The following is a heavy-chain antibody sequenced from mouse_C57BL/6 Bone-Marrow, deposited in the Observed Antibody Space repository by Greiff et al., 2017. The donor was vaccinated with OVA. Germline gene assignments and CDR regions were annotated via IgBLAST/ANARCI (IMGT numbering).Heavy chain of an antibody. Sequence: EVKLQESGPGLVKPSQSLSLTCSVTGYSITSGYYWNWIRQFPGNKLEWMGYISYDGSNNYNPSLKNRISITRDTSKNQFFLKLNSVTTEDTATYYCAREEPHWYFDVWGTGTTVTVSS. CDR2: ISYDGSN. J-gene: IGHJ1*03. CDR1: GYSITSGYY. V-gene: IGHV3-6*01. CDR3: AREEPHWYFDV.